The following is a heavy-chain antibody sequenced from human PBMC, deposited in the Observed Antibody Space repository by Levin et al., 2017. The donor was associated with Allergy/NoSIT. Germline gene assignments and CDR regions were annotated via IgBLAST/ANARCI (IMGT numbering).Heavy chain of an antibody. D-gene: IGHD2-2*01. V-gene: IGHV4-30-4*01. Sequence: ASETLSLTCTVSGGSVSFGDYYWSWIRQPPGKGLQWIGYTSYSGSPYYSPSLKSRINISIDTSKNQLSLKLSSVTAADTAVYFCARGAGYDSTWYWDSWGQGTLATVSS. CDR2: TSYSGSP. J-gene: IGHJ4*02. CDR3: ARGAGYDSTWYWDS. CDR1: GGSVSFGDYY.